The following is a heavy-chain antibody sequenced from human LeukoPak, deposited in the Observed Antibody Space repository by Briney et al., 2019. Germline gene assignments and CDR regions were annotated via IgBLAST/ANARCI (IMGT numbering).Heavy chain of an antibody. CDR1: GFTFSSYV. Sequence: GGSPRLSCAASGFTFSSYVMNWVRQAPGKGLEWVSAISDTGGSTYYADSVRGRFTISRDNSKNTLYLQMNSLRAEDTAVYCCAKGSSGWDFDYWGQGTLVTVSS. V-gene: IGHV3-23*01. D-gene: IGHD6-19*01. CDR2: ISDTGGST. CDR3: AKGSSGWDFDY. J-gene: IGHJ4*02.